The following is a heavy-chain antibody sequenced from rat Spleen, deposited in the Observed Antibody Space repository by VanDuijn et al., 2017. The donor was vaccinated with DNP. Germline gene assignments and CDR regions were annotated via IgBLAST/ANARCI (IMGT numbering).Heavy chain of an antibody. D-gene: IGHD1-3*01. V-gene: IGHV5-22*01. CDR2: INYDGGST. Sequence: EVQLVESGGDLVQPGRSLRLSCAASGFTFSDYNMAWVRQAPTKGLEWVAYINYDGGSTYYGDSVKGRFTISRDNVKSTLYLQMNSLRSEDMATYYCARQGRVADYFDYWGQGALVTVSS. CDR3: ARQGRVADYFDY. CDR1: GFTFSDYN. J-gene: IGHJ3*01.